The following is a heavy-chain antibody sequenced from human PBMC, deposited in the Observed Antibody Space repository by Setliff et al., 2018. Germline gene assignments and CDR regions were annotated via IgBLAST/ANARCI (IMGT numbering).Heavy chain of an antibody. V-gene: IGHV3-30*04. CDR1: GFLYSNNA. J-gene: IGHJ4*02. Sequence: GGSLRLSCAASGFLYSNNAFHWVRQTPGKGLEWVAVISYDGTITHYVDSVKGRFSISRDNSQNTLYLQMNSLSPEDTALYYCASSSGGNYEAYFDYWGQGTLVTVPQ. CDR3: ASSSGGNYEAYFDY. CDR2: ISYDGTIT. D-gene: IGHD2-15*01.